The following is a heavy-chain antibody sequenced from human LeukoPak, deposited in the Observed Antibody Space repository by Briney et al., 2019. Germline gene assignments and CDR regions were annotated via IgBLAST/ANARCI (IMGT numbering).Heavy chain of an antibody. D-gene: IGHD3-3*01. CDR2: TYYRSKWYN. V-gene: IGHV6-1*01. CDR1: GDSVSSNSAA. Sequence: SQTLSLTCAISGDSVSSNSAAWNWIRQSPSRGLEWLGRTYYRSKWYNDYAVSVKSRITINPDTSKNQFSLQLNSVTPEDTALYYCARDGSYDFWSGYRREYYYYMDVWGKGTTVTVSS. CDR3: ARDGSYDFWSGYRREYYYYMDV. J-gene: IGHJ6*03.